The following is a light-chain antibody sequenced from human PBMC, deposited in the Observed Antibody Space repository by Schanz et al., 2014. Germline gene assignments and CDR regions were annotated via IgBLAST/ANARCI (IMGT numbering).Light chain of an antibody. Sequence: EILITQSPATLSVSPGQRATLSCRASHSVTSNLAWYQQKPGQAPRLLIYAASTRATGIPARFSGSGSGPEFTLTISSLQSEDFAVYYCQQYNKRPPLTFGGGTKVEIK. CDR3: QQYNKRPPLT. CDR1: HSVTSN. CDR2: AAS. J-gene: IGKJ4*01. V-gene: IGKV3-15*01.